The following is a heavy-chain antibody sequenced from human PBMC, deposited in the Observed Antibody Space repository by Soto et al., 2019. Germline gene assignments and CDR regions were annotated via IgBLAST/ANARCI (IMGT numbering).Heavy chain of an antibody. CDR1: GSTFSSYG. J-gene: IGHJ4*02. D-gene: IGHD3-22*01. CDR2: IWYDGSNK. V-gene: IGHV3-33*01. Sequence: GGSLRLSCAASGSTFSSYGMHWVRQAPGKGLEWVAVIWYDGSNKYYADSVKGRFTISRDNSKNTLYLQMNSLRAEDTAVYYCAREAPGGYDSSGYYFYYFDYWGQGTLVTVSS. CDR3: AREAPGGYDSSGYYFYYFDY.